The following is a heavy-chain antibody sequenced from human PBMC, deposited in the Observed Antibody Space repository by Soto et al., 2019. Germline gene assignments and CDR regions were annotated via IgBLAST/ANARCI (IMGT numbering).Heavy chain of an antibody. CDR3: ARGVSRHEGTY. CDR2: IYSGGST. Sequence: ESGGGLIQPGGSLRLSCAASGFTVSSNYMSWARQAPGKGLEWVSVIYSGGSTYYADSVKGRFTISRDNSKNTLYLQMNSLRAEDTAVYYCARGVSRHEGTYWGQGTLVTVSS. D-gene: IGHD1-1*01. V-gene: IGHV3-53*01. J-gene: IGHJ4*02. CDR1: GFTVSSNY.